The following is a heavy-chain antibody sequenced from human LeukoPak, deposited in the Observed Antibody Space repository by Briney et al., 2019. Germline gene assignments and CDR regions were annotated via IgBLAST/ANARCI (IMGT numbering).Heavy chain of an antibody. D-gene: IGHD2-2*01. V-gene: IGHV3-23*01. CDR2: ISGGGGST. Sequence: GGSLRLSCAASGFTFSSYAMSWVRQAPGTGLEWVSSISGGGGSTYYGDSVKGRFTISRDNSKNTLYLQMYSLGAEDTAVYYCARLPVAINGYFDPWGQGTLVTVSS. CDR3: ARLPVAINGYFDP. J-gene: IGHJ5*02. CDR1: GFTFSSYA.